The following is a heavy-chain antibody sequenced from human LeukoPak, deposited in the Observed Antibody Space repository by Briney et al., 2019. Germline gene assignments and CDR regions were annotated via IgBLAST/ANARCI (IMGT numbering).Heavy chain of an antibody. J-gene: IGHJ4*02. CDR2: ISTDGSQK. CDR1: GFTFSSYG. V-gene: IGHV3-30*18. CDR3: AKIVVAGTDYFEY. D-gene: IGHD6-19*01. Sequence: PGGSLRLSCTASGFTFSSYGMHWVRQAPGKGLEWVTVISTDGSQKFYADSVKGRFTVSRDNSKNTLYLQMSSLRPEDTAVYYCAKIVVAGTDYFEYWGQGTLVTVSP.